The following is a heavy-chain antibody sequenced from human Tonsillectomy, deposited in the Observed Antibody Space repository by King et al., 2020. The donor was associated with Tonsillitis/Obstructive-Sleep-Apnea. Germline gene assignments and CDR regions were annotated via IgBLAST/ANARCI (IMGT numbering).Heavy chain of an antibody. CDR2: IYYSGST. D-gene: IGHD3-22*01. CDR3: ARAKYYDRSGYYDY. J-gene: IGHJ4*02. V-gene: IGHV4-59*01. Sequence: QLQESGPGLVKPSETLSLTCTVPGGPISSYYWSWIRQPPGKGLEWIGYIYYSGSTNYNPSLKSRVSISVDTSKNQFSLKLSSVTAADTAVYYCARAKYYDRSGYYDYWGQGTLVTVPS. CDR1: GGPISSYY.